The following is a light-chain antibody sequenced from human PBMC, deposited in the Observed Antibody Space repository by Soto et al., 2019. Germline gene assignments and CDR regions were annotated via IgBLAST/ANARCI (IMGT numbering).Light chain of an antibody. J-gene: IGKJ4*01. CDR1: QGIXSX. Sequence: DIQMTQSPSSVSASVGDRVTITCRASQGIXSXLAWYQQKPGKAPKLLIYSTSNLQSGVPSRFSGSGSGTDFTLTITSLQPEDFATYFCQQSESLPLTFGGGTKVEIK. V-gene: IGKV1D-12*01. CDR2: STS. CDR3: QQSESLPLT.